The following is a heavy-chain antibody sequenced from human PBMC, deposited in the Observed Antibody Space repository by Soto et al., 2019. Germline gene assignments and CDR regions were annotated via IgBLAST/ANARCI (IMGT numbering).Heavy chain of an antibody. CDR2: MNPNSGNT. CDR1: GYTFTSYD. V-gene: IGHV1-8*01. D-gene: IGHD3-16*01. J-gene: IGHJ3*02. Sequence: ASVKVSCKASGYTFTSYDINWVRQATGQGIEWMGWMNPNSGNTGYAQRFQGRVTMTRNTSISTAYMELSSLRSEDTAVYYCARMITFGEVGVDRSYDAFDIWGKGTMDTVSS. CDR3: ARMITFGEVGVDRSYDAFDI.